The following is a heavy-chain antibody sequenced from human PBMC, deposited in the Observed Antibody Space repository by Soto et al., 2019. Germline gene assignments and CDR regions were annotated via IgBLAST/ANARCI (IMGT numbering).Heavy chain of an antibody. CDR1: GYTFTGYY. V-gene: IGHV1-2*04. CDR2: INPNSGGT. J-gene: IGHJ5*02. Sequence: ASVWVSCKASGYTFTGYYMHWVRQAPGQGLEWMGWINPNSGGTNYAQKFQGWVTMTRDTSISTAYMELSRLRSDDTAVYYCARGSVLRFLEWLSTGNNWFDPWGQGTPVTVSS. D-gene: IGHD3-3*01. CDR3: ARGSVLRFLEWLSTGNNWFDP.